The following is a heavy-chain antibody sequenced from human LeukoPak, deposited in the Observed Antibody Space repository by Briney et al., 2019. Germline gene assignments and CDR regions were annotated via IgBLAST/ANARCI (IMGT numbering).Heavy chain of an antibody. CDR3: ARRVTMVRGAFDP. Sequence: GSLRLSCAASGFTFSDYYMSWIRRPPGKGLEWIGEINHSGSTNYNPSLKSRVTISVDTSKNQFSLKLSSVTAADTAVYYCARRVTMVRGAFDPWGQGTLVTVSS. D-gene: IGHD3-10*01. CDR2: INHSGST. CDR1: GFTFSDYY. J-gene: IGHJ5*02. V-gene: IGHV4-34*01.